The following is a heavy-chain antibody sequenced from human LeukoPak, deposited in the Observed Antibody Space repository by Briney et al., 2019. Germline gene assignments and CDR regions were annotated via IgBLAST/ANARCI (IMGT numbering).Heavy chain of an antibody. V-gene: IGHV3-7*05. CDR3: ARDVGGSLDH. J-gene: IGHJ4*02. CDR2: IKQDGSDK. CDR1: GFTLSTYW. D-gene: IGHD1-26*01. Sequence: PGGSLRLSCAASGFTLSTYWMAWVRQAPGKGLEWVANIKQDGSDKNYVDSVKGRFIISRDNDKNSLYLQMNNLRAEDTAVYYCARDVGGSLDHWGQGILVTVSS.